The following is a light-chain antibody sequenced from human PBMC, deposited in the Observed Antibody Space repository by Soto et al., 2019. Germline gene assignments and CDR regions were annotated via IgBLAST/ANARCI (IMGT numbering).Light chain of an antibody. CDR2: GSS. J-gene: IGKJ5*01. V-gene: IGKV3-20*01. CDR1: QSFRTSF. Sequence: EIVLTQSPDTLSLSPGERATLSCRASQSFRTSFLAWYQQKPGQAPRLIIYGSSRRATGIPDRFSGGGSATDFTLTITRLEPEDFAVYYCQHYESSPPIYTFGQGTRLEIK. CDR3: QHYESSPPIYT.